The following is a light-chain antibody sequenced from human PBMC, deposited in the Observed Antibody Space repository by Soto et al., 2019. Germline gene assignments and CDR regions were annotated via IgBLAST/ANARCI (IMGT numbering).Light chain of an antibody. J-gene: IGKJ4*01. Sequence: EIVMTQSPGTLCVSPGERATLLCRASQSISSKLAWYQQKPGQAPRLIIYGASTGASGVPPRFIGSGSGTDFTLSISSLQPEDFGVYYCQQCDNWPLTFGGGTKVEIK. CDR3: QQCDNWPLT. V-gene: IGKV3-15*01. CDR1: QSISSK. CDR2: GAS.